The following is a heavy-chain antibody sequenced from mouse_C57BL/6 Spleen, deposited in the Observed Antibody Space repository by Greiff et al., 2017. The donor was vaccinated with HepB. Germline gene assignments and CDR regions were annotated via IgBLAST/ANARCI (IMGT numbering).Heavy chain of an antibody. V-gene: IGHV1-80*01. CDR1: GYAFSSYW. CDR3: ARVERGRFAY. Sequence: VKLLESGAELVKPGASVKISCKASGYAFSSYWMNWVKQRPGKGLEWIGQIYPGDGDTNYNGKFKGKATLTADKSSSTAYMQLSSLTSEDSAVYFCARVERGRFAYWGQGTLVTVSA. J-gene: IGHJ3*01. CDR2: IYPGDGDT.